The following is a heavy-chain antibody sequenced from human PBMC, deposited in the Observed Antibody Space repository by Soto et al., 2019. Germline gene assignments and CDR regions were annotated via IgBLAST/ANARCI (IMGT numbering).Heavy chain of an antibody. J-gene: IGHJ5*02. CDR2: ISSSSSTI. CDR3: ARESYYGSGSYYWFDP. D-gene: IGHD3-10*01. CDR1: GFTFSSYS. V-gene: IGHV3-48*02. Sequence: GGSLRLSCAASGFTFSSYSMNWVRQAPGKGLEWVSYISSSSSTIYYADSVMGRFTISRDNAKNSMYLQRNSLRDEDTAVYYCARESYYGSGSYYWFDPWGQGTLVTVSS.